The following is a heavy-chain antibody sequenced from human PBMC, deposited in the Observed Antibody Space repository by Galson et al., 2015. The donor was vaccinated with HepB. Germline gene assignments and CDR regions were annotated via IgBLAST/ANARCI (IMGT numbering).Heavy chain of an antibody. CDR3: ARPYCTGGVCYFALGY. Sequence: SVKVSCKASGYTFTGYYMHWVRQAPGQGLEWMGRINPNSGGTNYAQKFQGRVTMTRDTSISTAYMELSRLRSDDTAVYYCARPYCTGGVCYFALGYWGQGTLVTVSS. V-gene: IGHV1-2*06. J-gene: IGHJ4*02. D-gene: IGHD2-8*02. CDR1: GYTFTGYY. CDR2: INPNSGGT.